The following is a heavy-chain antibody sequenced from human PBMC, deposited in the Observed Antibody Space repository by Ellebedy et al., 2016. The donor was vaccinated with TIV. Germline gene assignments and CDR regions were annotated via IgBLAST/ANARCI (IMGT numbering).Heavy chain of an antibody. J-gene: IGHJ4*02. V-gene: IGHV3-48*01. CDR2: ISTSSSPI. CDR1: GFTFSSYS. D-gene: IGHD3-22*01. CDR3: AKAEAYYYDSSGYLTFDY. Sequence: PGGSLRLSCAASGFTFSSYSMNWVRQAPGKGLEWVSSISTSSSPIYYADSVKGRFTISRENAKNSLYLQMNSLRAEDTAVYYCAKAEAYYYDSSGYLTFDYWGQGTLVTVSS.